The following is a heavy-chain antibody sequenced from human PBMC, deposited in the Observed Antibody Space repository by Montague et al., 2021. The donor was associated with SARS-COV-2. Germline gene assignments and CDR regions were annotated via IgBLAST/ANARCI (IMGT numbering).Heavy chain of an antibody. CDR3: AIGGDSAKCGI. CDR1: GGSFSGYY. D-gene: IGHD2-21*01. V-gene: IGHV4-34*01. CDR2: IYYSGST. Sequence: SETLSLTCAVYGGSFSGYYYSWIRQPPGKGLGWIGSIYYSGSTYYNPSHKIRVTITVNTSKNQIYLTLTSVTAADTAVYYCAIGGDSAKCGIWGRGTLVTVSS. J-gene: IGHJ1*01.